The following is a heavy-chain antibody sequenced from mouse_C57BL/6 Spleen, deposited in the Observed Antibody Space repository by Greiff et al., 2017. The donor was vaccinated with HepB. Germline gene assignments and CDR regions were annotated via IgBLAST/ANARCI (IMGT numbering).Heavy chain of an antibody. J-gene: IGHJ2*01. CDR2: INPSTGGT. V-gene: IGHV1-42*01. D-gene: IGHD1-3*01. CDR3: ARRVAQGFDY. Sequence: EVQLQQSGPELVKPGASVKISCKASGYSFTGYYMNWVKQSPEKSLEWIGEINPSTGGTTYNQKFKAKATLTVDKSSSTAYMQLKSLTSEDSAVYYCARRVAQGFDYWGQGTTLTVSS. CDR1: GYSFTGYY.